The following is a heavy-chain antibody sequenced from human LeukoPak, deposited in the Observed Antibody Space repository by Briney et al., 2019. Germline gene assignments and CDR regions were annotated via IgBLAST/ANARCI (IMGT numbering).Heavy chain of an antibody. CDR3: ARGQTPSYYYDSSGYYQYHYYYGMDV. J-gene: IGHJ6*02. CDR2: MNPNSGTT. Sequence: ASVKVSCTASGYTFTSYDINWVRQATGQGLEWIGWMNPNSGTTGYAQKFQGRVTMTRNTSISTAYMELSSLRSEDTAVYYCARGQTPSYYYDSSGYYQYHYYYGMDVWGQGTTVTVSS. D-gene: IGHD3-22*01. CDR1: GYTFTSYD. V-gene: IGHV1-8*01.